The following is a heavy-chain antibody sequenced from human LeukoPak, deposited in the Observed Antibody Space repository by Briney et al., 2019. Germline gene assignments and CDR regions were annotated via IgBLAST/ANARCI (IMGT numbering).Heavy chain of an antibody. D-gene: IGHD3-22*01. CDR3: TTDSSGYYEGYIDY. CDR1: GFTFSNAW. Sequence: GGSLRLSCAASGFTFSNAWMSWVRQAPGKGLEWVGRIKSKTDGGTTDYAARVKGRFTISRDYSKNTLYLQMNSLKTDDTAVYYCTTDSSGYYEGYIDYWGQGTLVTVSS. CDR2: IKSKTDGGTT. J-gene: IGHJ4*02. V-gene: IGHV3-15*01.